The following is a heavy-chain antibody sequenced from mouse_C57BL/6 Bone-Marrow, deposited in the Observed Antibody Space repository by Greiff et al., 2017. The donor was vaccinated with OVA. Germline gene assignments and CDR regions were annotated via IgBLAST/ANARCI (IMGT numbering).Heavy chain of an antibody. CDR2: IDPANGNT. D-gene: IGHD4-1*01. CDR3: ARSRAGEGYFDV. CDR1: GFNIKNTY. J-gene: IGHJ1*03. Sequence: VQLQQSVAELVRPGASVKLSCTASGFNIKNTYMHWVKQRPEQGLEWIGRIDPANGNTKYAPKFPGKATITADTSSNTAYLQLSSLKSEDTTIYYCARSRAGEGYFDVWGTGTTVTVSS. V-gene: IGHV14-3*01.